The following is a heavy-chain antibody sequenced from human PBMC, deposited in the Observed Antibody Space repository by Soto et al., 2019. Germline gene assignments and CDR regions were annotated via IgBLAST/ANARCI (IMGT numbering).Heavy chain of an antibody. CDR2: MSYDGTTK. J-gene: IGHJ4*02. V-gene: IGHV3-30-3*01. Sequence: QVKLVESGGGVDQPGRSLRLSCAASGFIFSNYVMYWVRQAPGKGLEWVAFMSYDGTTKYYADSVKGRFTISRDNSKNTLYLQMNNLRPEDTGVYYCAREVLWSRYFDYWGQGTLVTVSS. D-gene: IGHD2-21*01. CDR1: GFIFSNYV. CDR3: AREVLWSRYFDY.